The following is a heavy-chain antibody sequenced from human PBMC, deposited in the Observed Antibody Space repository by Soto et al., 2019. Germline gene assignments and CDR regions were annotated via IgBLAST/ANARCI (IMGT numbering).Heavy chain of an antibody. J-gene: IGHJ6*02. CDR2: IYYSRST. V-gene: IGHV4-59*01. D-gene: IGHD6-13*01. Sequence: SETLSLTCTVSGGSISSYYWSWIRQPPGKGLEWIGYIYYSRSTNYNPSLKSRVTISVDTSKNQFSLKLSSVTAADTAVYYCARQTPSSSWYYYYYYGMDVWGQGTTVTVSS. CDR1: GGSISSYY. CDR3: ARQTPSSSWYYYYYYGMDV.